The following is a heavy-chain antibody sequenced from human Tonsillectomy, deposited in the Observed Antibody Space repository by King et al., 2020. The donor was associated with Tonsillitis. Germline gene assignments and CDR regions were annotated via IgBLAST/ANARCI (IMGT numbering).Heavy chain of an antibody. J-gene: IGHJ5*02. CDR2: IYSGQSST. CDR3: AKAASLFPTWFDP. CDR1: GFTFSDFA. V-gene: IGHV3-23*03. D-gene: IGHD3-16*01. Sequence: VQLVESGGGLVQPGGSLRLSCEASGFTFSDFAMSWVRQAPGKGLEWVSVIYSGQSSTYYADSVKGRFTISRDNSKSTLYLQMTSLRPEDTAVYYCAKAASLFPTWFDPWGQGTLVAVSS.